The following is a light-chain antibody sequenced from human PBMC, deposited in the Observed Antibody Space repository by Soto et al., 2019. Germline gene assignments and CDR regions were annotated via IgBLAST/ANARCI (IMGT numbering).Light chain of an antibody. Sequence: QSVLTQSPSASASLGASVKLTCTLSSGHSSYAIAWHQQQPEKGPRYLMKLNSDVSHSKGDGIPDRFSGSSSGAERYLTISSLQSEDEADYFCQNWGTGIGVFGGWTKLTVL. CDR2: LNSDVSH. CDR1: SGHSSYA. J-gene: IGLJ3*02. V-gene: IGLV4-69*01. CDR3: QNWGTGIGV.